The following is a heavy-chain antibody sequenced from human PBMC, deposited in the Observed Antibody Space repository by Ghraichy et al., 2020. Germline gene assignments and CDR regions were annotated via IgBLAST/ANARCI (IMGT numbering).Heavy chain of an antibody. CDR2: ISASGLAT. CDR1: GFTFSDHD. D-gene: IGHD2-15*01. J-gene: IGHJ4*02. V-gene: IGHV3-23*01. Sequence: LSLTCAASGFTFSDHDMSWVRQAPGKGLEWVSTISASGLATYYADSVKGRFTVSRDDSTNTLYLQMNSLRDEDTAVYYCARGSIVVVVTVILDYWGQGTLVTDSS. CDR3: ARGSIVVVVTVILDY.